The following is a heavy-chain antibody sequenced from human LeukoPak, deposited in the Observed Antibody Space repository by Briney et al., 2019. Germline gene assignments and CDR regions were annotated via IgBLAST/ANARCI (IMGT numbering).Heavy chain of an antibody. CDR1: GGSISTYY. J-gene: IGHJ4*02. D-gene: IGHD3-3*02. CDR2: VYYSGST. Sequence: SETLSLTCTVSGGSISTYYWSWIRHPPGKGLEWIGYVYYSGSTNYNPSLKSRVTISVDTSKNQFSLKVRFVTAADTAVYYCARETDSNFLDSWSQGTLVTVSS. CDR3: ARETDSNFLDS. V-gene: IGHV4-59*12.